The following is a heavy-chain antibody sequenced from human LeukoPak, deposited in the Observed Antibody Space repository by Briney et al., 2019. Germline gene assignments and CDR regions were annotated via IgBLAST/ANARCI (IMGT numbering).Heavy chain of an antibody. CDR3: ARDDAALYNYYYGMDV. CDR1: GGSFSGYY. CDR2: INHSGST. D-gene: IGHD2-2*02. Sequence: SETLSLTCAVYGGSFSGYYWSWIRQPPGKGLEWIGEINHSGSTNYSPSLKSRVAISVDMSKNQFFLKLSSVTAADTAVYYCARDDAALYNYYYGMDVWGQGTTVTVSS. J-gene: IGHJ6*02. V-gene: IGHV4-34*01.